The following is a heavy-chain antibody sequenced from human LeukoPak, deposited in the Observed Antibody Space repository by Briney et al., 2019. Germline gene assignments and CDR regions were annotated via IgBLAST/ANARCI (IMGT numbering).Heavy chain of an antibody. Sequence: PSETLSLTCTVSGGSISSSSYYWGWIRQPPGKGLEWIGSIYYSGSTYYNPSLKSRVTISVDTSKNQFSLKLSSVTAADTAVYYCARGPGDTAMDYWGQGTLVTVSS. D-gene: IGHD5-18*01. CDR3: ARGPGDTAMDY. J-gene: IGHJ4*02. CDR1: GGSISSSSYY. V-gene: IGHV4-39*07. CDR2: IYYSGST.